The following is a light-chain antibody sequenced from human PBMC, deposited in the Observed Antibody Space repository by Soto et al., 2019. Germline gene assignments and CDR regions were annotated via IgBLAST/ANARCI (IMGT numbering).Light chain of an antibody. J-gene: IGLJ1*01. V-gene: IGLV2-14*03. CDR3: SSYTTSNTRQIV. CDR1: SSDVGGYNY. Sequence: ALTQPASWSVSPGQSITISSTRTSSDVGGYNYVSWYQHHPGKSPKLMIFDVSNRPSGVSNRFSGSKSGNTASLTISGLQPEDEADYYCSSYTTSNTRQIVFGTGTKVTVL. CDR2: DVS.